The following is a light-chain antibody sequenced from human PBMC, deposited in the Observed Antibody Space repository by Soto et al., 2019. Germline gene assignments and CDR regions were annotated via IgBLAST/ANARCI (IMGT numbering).Light chain of an antibody. CDR3: QHYNSYSEA. J-gene: IGKJ1*01. V-gene: IGKV1-5*03. CDR1: QSVGTW. CDR2: KAS. Sequence: DIQMTQSPSTLSASVGDRVTITCRASQSVGTWLAWYQQKPGKAPKLVIFKASSLESGVPSRFSGSGSGTEFTLTISSLQPDDFATYYCQHYNSYSEAFGQGTKVELK.